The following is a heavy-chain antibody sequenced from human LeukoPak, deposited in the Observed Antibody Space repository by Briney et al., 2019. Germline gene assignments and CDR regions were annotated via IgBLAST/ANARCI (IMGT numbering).Heavy chain of an antibody. Sequence: ASVKVSCKASGGTFSSYAISWVRQAPGQGLEWMGWISAYNGNTNYAQKLQGRVTMTTDTSTSTAYMELRSLRSDDTAVYYCARGWGSNVYASALDVWGRGTMVTVSS. CDR3: ARGWGSNVYASALDV. V-gene: IGHV1-18*01. J-gene: IGHJ3*01. CDR1: GGTFSSYA. CDR2: ISAYNGNT. D-gene: IGHD3-16*01.